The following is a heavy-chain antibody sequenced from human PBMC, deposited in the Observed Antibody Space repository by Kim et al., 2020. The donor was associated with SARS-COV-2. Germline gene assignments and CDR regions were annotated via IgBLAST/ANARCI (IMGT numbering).Heavy chain of an antibody. V-gene: IGHV4-59*13. D-gene: IGHD3-22*01. Sequence: SETLSLNCTVSGGSISSDYWSWIRQPPGKALEWIGYIYYSGTTYYNPSLKSRVTISVDTSKTHFSLRLSSVTAADTAVYYCGRTFYYERSVYLYAFDIWGPGTTVTVSS. J-gene: IGHJ3*02. CDR2: IYYSGTT. CDR3: GRTFYYERSVYLYAFDI. CDR1: GGSISSDY.